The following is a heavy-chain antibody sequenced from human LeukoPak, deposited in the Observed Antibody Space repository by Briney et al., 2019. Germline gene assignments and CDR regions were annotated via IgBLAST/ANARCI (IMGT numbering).Heavy chain of an antibody. CDR2: IYYSGST. J-gene: IGHJ4*02. Sequence: SETLSLTCTVSGGSISSGSYYWSWIRQPPGKGLEWIGYIYYSGSTNYNPSLKSRVTISVDTSKNQFSLKLSSVTAADTAVYYCARVAGPSYGDQYFDYWGQGTLVTVSS. D-gene: IGHD4-17*01. CDR3: ARVAGPSYGDQYFDY. CDR1: GGSISSGSYY. V-gene: IGHV4-61*01.